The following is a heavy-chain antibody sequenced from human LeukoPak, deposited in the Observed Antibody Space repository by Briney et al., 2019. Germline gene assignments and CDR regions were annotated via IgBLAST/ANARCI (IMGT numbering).Heavy chain of an antibody. Sequence: SETLSLTCAVYGGSFSGYYWSWIRQPPGKGLEWIGEINHSGSTNYNPSLKSRVTISVDTSKNQFSLKLSSVTAADTAVYYCARRQKSLHYYDSSGSGPFQHWGQGTLVTVSS. CDR3: ARRQKSLHYYDSSGSGPFQH. CDR2: INHSGST. CDR1: GGSFSGYY. D-gene: IGHD3-22*01. V-gene: IGHV4-34*01. J-gene: IGHJ1*01.